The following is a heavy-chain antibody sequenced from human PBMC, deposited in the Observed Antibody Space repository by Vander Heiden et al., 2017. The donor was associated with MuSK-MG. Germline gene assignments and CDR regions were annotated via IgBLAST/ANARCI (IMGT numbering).Heavy chain of an antibody. D-gene: IGHD3-3*01. J-gene: IGHJ5*02. V-gene: IGHV3-33*01. CDR1: GFTFSNYG. CDR3: ARGPRGFFPKRSGYYTSAP. Sequence: QVQLVESGGGVVQPGRSLRLSCAASGFTFSNYGMHWVRQDPGKGLEWVAVIWYDGSNKYYADSVKGRFTISRDNSKNTLYLQMNSLRAEDTAVYYCARGPRGFFPKRSGYYTSAPWGQGTLVTVSS. CDR2: IWYDGSNK.